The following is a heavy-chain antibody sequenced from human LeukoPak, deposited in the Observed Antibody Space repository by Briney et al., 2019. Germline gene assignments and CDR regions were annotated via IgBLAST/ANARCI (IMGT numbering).Heavy chain of an antibody. CDR1: GFTFDDYA. D-gene: IGHD3-10*01. CDR2: ISWNSGSI. J-gene: IGHJ4*02. Sequence: PGRSLRLSCAASGFTFDDYAMHWVRQAPGKGLEWVSGISWNSGSIAYADSVKGRFTISRDNAKNSLYLQMNSLGAEDMALYYCAKGGELLSNSFDYWGQGTLVTVSS. CDR3: AKGGELLSNSFDY. V-gene: IGHV3-9*03.